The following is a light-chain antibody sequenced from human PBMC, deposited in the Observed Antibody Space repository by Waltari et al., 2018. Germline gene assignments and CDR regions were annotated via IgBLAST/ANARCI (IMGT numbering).Light chain of an antibody. J-gene: IGLJ1*01. V-gene: IGLV2-14*01. CDR3: SSYTGWIYV. Sequence: QSALTQPASVSGSPGQSIPIPCTGTSSDVGTYNSVSWYQQHPGKGPKLIIYEVNKRSSGVSNRVSGSKSGNTASLTISGLQTEDEADYYCSSYTGWIYVFGSGTKVTVL. CDR2: EVN. CDR1: SSDVGTYNS.